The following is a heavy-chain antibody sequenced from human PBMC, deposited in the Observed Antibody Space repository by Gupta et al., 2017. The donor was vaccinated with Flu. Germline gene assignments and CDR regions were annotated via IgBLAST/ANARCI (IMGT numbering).Heavy chain of an antibody. D-gene: IGHD1-7*01. CDR3: ARDQGNWNYSY. CDR2: INPSGST. J-gene: IGHJ4*02. Sequence: QVQLQQWGAGLLKPSETLSLTCAVYVGSFSGYYWSWIRQPPGTGLEWIGEINPSGSTNYNPSLKSRVTIAVDTSKNQFSLKLSSVTAADTAVYDFARDQGNWNYSYWGQGTLVTVSS. V-gene: IGHV4-34*01. CDR1: VGSFSGYY.